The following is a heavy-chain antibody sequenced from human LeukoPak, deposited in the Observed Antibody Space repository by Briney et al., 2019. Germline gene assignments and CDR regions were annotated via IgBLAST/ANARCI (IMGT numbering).Heavy chain of an antibody. D-gene: IGHD1-20*01. CDR2: IRSKAYGGTT. V-gene: IGHV3-49*03. Sequence: GGSLRLSCTASGFTFGDYAMSWFRQAPGKGLEWVGFIRSKAYGGTTEYAASVKGRFTISRDDSKSIAYLQMNSLKTEDTAVYYCTRDRANWNPTPGDYWGQGTLVTVSS. CDR3: TRDRANWNPTPGDY. J-gene: IGHJ4*02. CDR1: GFTFGDYA.